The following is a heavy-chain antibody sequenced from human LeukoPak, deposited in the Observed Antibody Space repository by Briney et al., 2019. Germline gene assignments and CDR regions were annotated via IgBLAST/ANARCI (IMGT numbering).Heavy chain of an antibody. V-gene: IGHV3-53*01. D-gene: IGHD3-16*02. Sequence: PGGSLRLSCAASELNVSNNYMNWVRQAPGKGLEWVSVIYSGGTTNYADSAQGRFTISRDSSKNTVYLQMNRLRADDTAVYYCAREHYDYFWGTYRSYALDIWGQGTMVTVSS. J-gene: IGHJ3*02. CDR3: AREHYDYFWGTYRSYALDI. CDR2: IYSGGTT. CDR1: ELNVSNNY.